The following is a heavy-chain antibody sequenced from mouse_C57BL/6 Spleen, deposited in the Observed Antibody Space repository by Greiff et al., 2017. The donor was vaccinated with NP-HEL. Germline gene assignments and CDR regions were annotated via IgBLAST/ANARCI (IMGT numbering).Heavy chain of an antibody. J-gene: IGHJ2*01. Sequence: VHVKQSGPELVKPGASVKIPCKASGYTFTDYNMDWVKQSHGKSLEWIGDINPNNGGTIYNQKFKGKATLTVDKSSSTAYMELRSLTSEDTAVYYCAREVTTYGVLYFDYWGQGTTLTVSS. CDR2: INPNNGGT. D-gene: IGHD2-2*01. CDR1: GYTFTDYN. V-gene: IGHV1-18*01. CDR3: AREVTTYGVLYFDY.